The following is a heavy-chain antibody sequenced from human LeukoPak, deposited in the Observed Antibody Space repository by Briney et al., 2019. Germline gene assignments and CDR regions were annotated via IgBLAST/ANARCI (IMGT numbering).Heavy chain of an antibody. CDR1: GFTFSNYW. V-gene: IGHV3-7*01. D-gene: IGHD1-1*01. J-gene: IGHJ4*02. Sequence: PGGSLRLSCAASGFTFSNYWMSWVRQAPGKGLEWVANIRQDGSEKYYVDSMRGRFTISRDKAKNSLYLQMSSLRAEDTAVYYCARSTAGLDYWGQGTLVTVSS. CDR2: IRQDGSEK. CDR3: ARSTAGLDY.